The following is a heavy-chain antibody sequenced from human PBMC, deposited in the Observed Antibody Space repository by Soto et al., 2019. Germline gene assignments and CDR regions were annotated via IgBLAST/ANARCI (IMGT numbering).Heavy chain of an antibody. CDR1: GFPFDAYA. D-gene: IGHD3-9*01. Sequence: EVQLVESGGGVVQPGRSLRLSCAASGFPFDAYAMHWVRQAPGKGLEWVSGISWNSGRVGYAGSVKGRFTISRDNAKNSLHLQMNSLRGEDTALYFCAKESLRYDKYYNWFDSWGQGTLVTVSS. CDR2: ISWNSGRV. V-gene: IGHV3-9*01. J-gene: IGHJ5*01. CDR3: AKESLRYDKYYNWFDS.